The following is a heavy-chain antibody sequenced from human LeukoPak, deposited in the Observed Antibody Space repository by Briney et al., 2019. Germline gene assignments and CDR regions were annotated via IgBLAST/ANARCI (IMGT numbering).Heavy chain of an antibody. V-gene: IGHV3-33*07. J-gene: IGHJ6*02. D-gene: IGHD5-18*01. CDR3: ARDMEWIQLWSYYYYGMDV. CDR2: IWYDGSNK. Sequence: GGSLRLSCAASGFTFSRYAMSWVRQAPGKGLEWVAVIWYDGSNKYYADSVKGRFTISRDNSKNTLYLQMNSLRAEDTAVYYCARDMEWIQLWSYYYYGMDVWGQGTTVTVSS. CDR1: GFTFSRYA.